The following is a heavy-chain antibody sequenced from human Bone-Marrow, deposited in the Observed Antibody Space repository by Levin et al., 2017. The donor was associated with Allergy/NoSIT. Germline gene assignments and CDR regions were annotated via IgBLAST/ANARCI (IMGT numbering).Heavy chain of an antibody. D-gene: IGHD2-8*02. CDR1: GFSFSIYS. V-gene: IGHV3-21*01. Sequence: GESLKISCTVSGFSFSIYSINWVRQAPGKGLEWVSSISSSGSDMYYVDSVNGRFTISRDNAKNSLTLQMNSLRAEDTAVYYCARGIIGDVRVAHKEAFDIWGQGTMVSVSS. J-gene: IGHJ3*02. CDR2: ISSSGSDM. CDR3: ARGIIGDVRVAHKEAFDI.